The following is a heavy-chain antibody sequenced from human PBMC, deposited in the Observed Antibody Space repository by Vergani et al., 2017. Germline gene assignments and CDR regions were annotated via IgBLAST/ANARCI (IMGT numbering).Heavy chain of an antibody. Sequence: QLHLQESGPGLVKPSETLSLTCTVSGGSITSSSYYWGWIRQPPGKGLEWIGNIYHSGGAYYNPSLKGRVTISVDTSKNQFSLKLSSVTAADTAVYYCATAPRGHYWGQGTLVIVSS. D-gene: IGHD3-10*01. J-gene: IGHJ4*02. CDR3: ATAPRGHY. CDR2: IYHSGGA. V-gene: IGHV4-39*01. CDR1: GGSITSSSYY.